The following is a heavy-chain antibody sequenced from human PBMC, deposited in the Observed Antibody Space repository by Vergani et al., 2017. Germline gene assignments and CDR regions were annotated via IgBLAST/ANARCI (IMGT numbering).Heavy chain of an antibody. V-gene: IGHV1-69*09. Sequence: QVLLVQSGAEVKKPGASVRVSCKTSGYTFTNYYIHWVRQAPGQGLEWMGRIIPVLGKTKYAQDFQGRLTITADTSTSTAYMELTSLRSQDTAVYYCARDPRGYGGDPEDYYYGMDVWGQGTTVTVSS. D-gene: IGHD2-21*02. CDR3: ARDPRGYGGDPEDYYYGMDV. CDR2: IIPVLGKT. CDR1: GYTFTNYY. J-gene: IGHJ6*02.